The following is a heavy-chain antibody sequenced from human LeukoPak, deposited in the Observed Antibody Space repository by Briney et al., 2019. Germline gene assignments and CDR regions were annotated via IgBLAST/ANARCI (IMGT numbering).Heavy chain of an antibody. CDR2: IYYSGST. V-gene: IGHV4-31*03. D-gene: IGHD5-18*01. CDR3: ARGHRYSYGSWFSWTPSDHPDY. CDR1: GGSISSGGYY. J-gene: IGHJ4*02. Sequence: SETLSLTCTVSGGSISSGGYYWSWIRQHPGKGLEWIGYIYYSGSTNYNPSLKSRVTISVDTSKNQFSLKLSSVTAADTAVYYCARGHRYSYGSWFSWTPSDHPDYWGQGTLVTVSS.